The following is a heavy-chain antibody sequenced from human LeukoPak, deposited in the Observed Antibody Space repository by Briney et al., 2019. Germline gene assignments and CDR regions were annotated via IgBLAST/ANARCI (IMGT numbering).Heavy chain of an antibody. CDR1: GYTFTGYY. D-gene: IGHD3-22*01. J-gene: IGHJ4*02. CDR2: INPNSEGT. CDR3: ARGEDSSGYPLHY. Sequence: ASVKVSCKASGYTFTGYYMHWVRQPPGQGLDWMGLINPNSEGTNYVQRFRGRVTMTMQTSFSALYVYVNKLRADDTPVCYLARGEDSSGYPLHYRGQGTMV. V-gene: IGHV1-2*02.